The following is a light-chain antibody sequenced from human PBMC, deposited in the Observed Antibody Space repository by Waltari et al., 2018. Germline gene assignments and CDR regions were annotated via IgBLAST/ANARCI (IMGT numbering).Light chain of an antibody. J-gene: IGLJ2*01. CDR1: SSDVGGYNY. CDR3: SSYTSSSTRV. V-gene: IGLV2-14*01. CDR2: EVN. Sequence: QSALTQPASVSGSPGQSITISCTGTSSDVGGYNYVPWYQQHPGKAPKLMIYEVNNRPSGVSNRFSGSKSGNTASLTISGLQAEDEADYYCSSYTSSSTRVFGGGTKLTVL.